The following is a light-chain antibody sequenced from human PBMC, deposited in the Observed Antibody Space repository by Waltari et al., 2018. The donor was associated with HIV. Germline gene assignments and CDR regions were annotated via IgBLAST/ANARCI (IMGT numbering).Light chain of an antibody. Sequence: SYELTQPPSVSVSPGQTARITCSGELLHKKYSYWYQHKSGQAPVLVIYEDNKRPSGIPERFSASSSGTMATLTFSGAQVEDEADYYCYSTDTNGHPLFGGGTKLTVL. J-gene: IGLJ2*01. CDR1: LLHKKY. CDR3: YSTDTNGHPL. CDR2: EDN. V-gene: IGLV3-10*01.